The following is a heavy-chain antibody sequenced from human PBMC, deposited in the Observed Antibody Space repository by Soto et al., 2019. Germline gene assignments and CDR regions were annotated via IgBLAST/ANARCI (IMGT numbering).Heavy chain of an antibody. CDR3: ARGSSDYDFWSGFYYYYMDV. CDR2: INHSGST. J-gene: IGHJ6*03. Sequence: ETLSLTCAVYGGSFSGYYWSSIRQPPGKGLEWIGEINHSGSTNNNPSLKSRVTISVDTSKNQFSLKLSSVTAADTAVYYCARGSSDYDFWSGFYYYYMDVWGKGTTVTVSS. CDR1: GGSFSGYY. D-gene: IGHD3-3*01. V-gene: IGHV4-34*01.